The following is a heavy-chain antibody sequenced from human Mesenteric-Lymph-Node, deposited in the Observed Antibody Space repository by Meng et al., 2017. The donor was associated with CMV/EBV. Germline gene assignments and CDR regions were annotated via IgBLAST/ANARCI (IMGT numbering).Heavy chain of an antibody. CDR3: AREGAYYGSGTMLWGGETYYYGMDV. D-gene: IGHD3-10*01. V-gene: IGHV1-2*02. CDR2: INPNSGGT. Sequence: ASVKVSCKASGYTFTGYYMHWVRQAPGQGLEWMGWINPNSGGTNYAQKFQGRVTMHRDTAISTAYMELSRLRSDDTAVYYCAREGAYYGSGTMLWGGETYYYGMDVWGQGTTVTVSS. CDR1: GYTFTGYY. J-gene: IGHJ6*02.